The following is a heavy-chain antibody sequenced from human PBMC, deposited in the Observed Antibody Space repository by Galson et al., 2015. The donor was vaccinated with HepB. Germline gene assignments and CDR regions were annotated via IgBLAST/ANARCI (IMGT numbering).Heavy chain of an antibody. V-gene: IGHV3-30-3*01. J-gene: IGHJ4*02. CDR2: ISYDGSNK. Sequence: SLRLSCAASGFTFSSYAMHWVRQAPGKGLEWVAVISYDGSNKYYADSVKGRFTISRDNSKNTLYLQMNSLRAEDTAVYYCARDPSGYDPLDYWGQGTLVTVSS. CDR1: GFTFSSYA. CDR3: ARDPSGYDPLDY. D-gene: IGHD5-12*01.